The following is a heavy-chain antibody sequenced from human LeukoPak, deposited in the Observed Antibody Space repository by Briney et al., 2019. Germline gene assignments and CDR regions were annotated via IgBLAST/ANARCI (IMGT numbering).Heavy chain of an antibody. CDR3: ARSDYDKNRNKFFDA. V-gene: IGHV4-39*07. J-gene: IGHJ5*02. Sequence: SETLSLTCAVSGDSINSPNYYWAWIRQSPGKGLEWIGSVFYVGSTFYNPSFESRVTLSVDTSKNQFSLKLSSVTAADTASYYCARSDYDKNRNKFFDAWGQGTLVTVSS. CDR1: GDSINSPNYY. D-gene: IGHD3-16*01. CDR2: VFYVGST.